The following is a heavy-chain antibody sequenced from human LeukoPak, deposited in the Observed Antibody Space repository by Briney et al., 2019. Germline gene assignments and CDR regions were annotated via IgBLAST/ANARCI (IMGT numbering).Heavy chain of an antibody. J-gene: IGHJ6*03. V-gene: IGHV4-39*07. CDR1: GGSISSSSYY. D-gene: IGHD1-20*01. Sequence: PSETLSLTCTVSGGSISSSSYYWGWIRQPPGKGLEWIGEINHSGSTNYNPSLKSRVTISVDTSKNQFSLKLSSVTAADTAVYYCARLGNWNDVWYYYYYMDVWGKGTTVTISS. CDR2: INHSGST. CDR3: ARLGNWNDVWYYYYYMDV.